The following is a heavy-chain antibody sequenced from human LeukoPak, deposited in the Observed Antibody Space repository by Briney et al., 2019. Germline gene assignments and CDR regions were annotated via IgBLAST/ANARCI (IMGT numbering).Heavy chain of an antibody. CDR2: ISSSGNTI. CDR1: GFTFSSYE. V-gene: IGHV3-48*03. Sequence: GGSLRLSCSASGFTFSSYEMNWVRQAPGKGLEWVSYISSSGNTIYYAGSVKGRFTISRDNAKNSLFLQMNSLRAEDTAVYYCARDLEHRSGYTLDYWGQGTLVTVSS. D-gene: IGHD3-3*01. CDR3: ARDLEHRSGYTLDY. J-gene: IGHJ4*02.